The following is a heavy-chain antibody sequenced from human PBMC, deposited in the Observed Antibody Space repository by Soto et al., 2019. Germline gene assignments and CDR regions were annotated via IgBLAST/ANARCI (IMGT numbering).Heavy chain of an antibody. CDR2: IYPGDSDT. V-gene: IGHV5-51*01. D-gene: IGHD5-12*01. J-gene: IGHJ4*02. Sequence: PGESLKISCKGSGYSFSSYSIGWVRQMPGKGLEWMGIIYPGDSDTRYSPSFQGQVTISVDKPISTAYVQWSGLKASDTAMYYCARRYSGYEPFDHWGQGTLVTVSS. CDR1: GYSFSSYS. CDR3: ARRYSGYEPFDH.